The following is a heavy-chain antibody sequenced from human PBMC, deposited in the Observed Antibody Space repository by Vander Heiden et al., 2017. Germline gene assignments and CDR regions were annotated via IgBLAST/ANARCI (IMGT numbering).Heavy chain of an antibody. Sequence: QLQLQESGSGLVKPSETLSLTCTVSGGSITSSSYYWGWIRQPPGKGLEWIGSIYYSGSTYYNPSLKSRVTISVDTSKNQFSLKLSSVTAADTAVYYCARHDYYYYYGMDVWGQGTTVTVSS. CDR3: ARHDYYYYYGMDV. CDR2: IYYSGST. CDR1: GGSITSSSYY. J-gene: IGHJ6*02. V-gene: IGHV4-39*01.